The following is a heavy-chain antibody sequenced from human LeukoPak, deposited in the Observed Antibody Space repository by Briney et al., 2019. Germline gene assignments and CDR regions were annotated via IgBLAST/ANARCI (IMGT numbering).Heavy chain of an antibody. CDR1: GFTFSSYA. V-gene: IGHV3-23*01. CDR3: AKEAHYDFWSGYYTEWTVGPYYFDY. J-gene: IGHJ4*02. CDR2: ISGSGGST. D-gene: IGHD3-3*01. Sequence: PGGSLRLSCAASGFTFSSYAMSWVRQAPGKGLEWVSAISGSGGSTYYADSVKGRITISRDNSKNTLYLQMNSLRAEDTAVYYCAKEAHYDFWSGYYTEWTVGPYYFDYWGQGTLVTVSS.